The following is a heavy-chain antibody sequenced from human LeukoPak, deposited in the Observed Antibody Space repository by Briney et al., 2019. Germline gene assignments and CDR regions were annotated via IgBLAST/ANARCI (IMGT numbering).Heavy chain of an antibody. CDR1: GFTFKDLA. CDR3: AKGSIRYYYYYGMDV. V-gene: IGHV3-23*01. D-gene: IGHD2-2*02. J-gene: IGHJ6*02. CDR2: ISGSGGMT. Sequence: GGSLRLSCAASGFTFKDLAMNWVRQAPGKGLEWVSGISGSGGMTYHADSVKGRMIVSRDNSKNTLYLQMNSLRAEDTAVYYCAKGSIRYYYYYGMDVWGQGTTVTVSS.